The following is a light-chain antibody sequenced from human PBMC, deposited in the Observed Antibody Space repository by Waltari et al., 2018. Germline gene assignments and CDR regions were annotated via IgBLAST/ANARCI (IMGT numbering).Light chain of an antibody. CDR1: QSISTY. CDR3: QPSYSTPLT. J-gene: IGKJ4*01. Sequence: DIQMTQSPSSLSASVGDRVAITCRASQSISTYLNWYQQKPGTAPKLLIYVASSLQSGVPSRFSGSGSGTDFTLTISSLQPEDFATYYCQPSYSTPLTFGGGTKVEIK. V-gene: IGKV1-39*01. CDR2: VAS.